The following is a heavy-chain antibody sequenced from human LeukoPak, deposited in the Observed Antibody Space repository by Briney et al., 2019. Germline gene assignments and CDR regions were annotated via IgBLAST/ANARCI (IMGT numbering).Heavy chain of an antibody. CDR1: GFTFSSYS. J-gene: IGHJ4*02. Sequence: GGSLRLSCAASGFTFSSYSMNWVRQAPGKGLEWVSYISSSSSTIYYADSVKGRFTISRDNAKNSLYLQMNSLRAEDTAVYYCARGSPYYYDSSGYKDYWGQGTLVTVSS. CDR2: ISSSSSTI. D-gene: IGHD3-22*01. CDR3: ARGSPYYYDSSGYKDY. V-gene: IGHV3-48*04.